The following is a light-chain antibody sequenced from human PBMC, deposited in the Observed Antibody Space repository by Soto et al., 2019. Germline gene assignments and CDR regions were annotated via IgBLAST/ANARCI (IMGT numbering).Light chain of an antibody. Sequence: EIVLTQSPGTLSLSPGERGTLSCRASQSVSNNFLAWYQQKPGQAPRLLIYDASTRATGIPDRFSGSGSGTDFTLTISRLEPEDFAVYYCQQLNSYPFTFGGGTKVEIK. CDR1: QSVSNNF. CDR3: QQLNSYPFT. CDR2: DAS. J-gene: IGKJ4*01. V-gene: IGKV3-20*01.